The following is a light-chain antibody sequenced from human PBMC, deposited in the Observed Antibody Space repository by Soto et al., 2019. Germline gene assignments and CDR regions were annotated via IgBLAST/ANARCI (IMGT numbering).Light chain of an antibody. CDR2: GAS. V-gene: IGKV3-15*01. CDR1: QSVSSY. J-gene: IGKJ1*01. Sequence: EIVLTQSPATMSLSPGERATLSCRASQSVSSYLAWYQQKPGQAPRLLMSGASRRATGVPDRFSGRGSGTEFILTISSLQSEDFAVYCCQQYDDWPETFGQGTKVDIK. CDR3: QQYDDWPET.